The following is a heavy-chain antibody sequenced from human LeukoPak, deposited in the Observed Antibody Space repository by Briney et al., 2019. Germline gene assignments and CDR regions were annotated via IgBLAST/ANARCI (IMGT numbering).Heavy chain of an antibody. Sequence: SETLSLTCTVSGYSISSGYYWGWIRQPPGRGLEWIGSIYHSGSTYYNPSLKSRVTISVDTSKNQFSLKLSSVTAADTAVYYCARVEGSGSFVIDYWGQGTLVTVSS. CDR2: IYHSGST. J-gene: IGHJ4*02. CDR3: ARVEGSGSFVIDY. V-gene: IGHV4-38-2*02. D-gene: IGHD3-10*01. CDR1: GYSISSGYY.